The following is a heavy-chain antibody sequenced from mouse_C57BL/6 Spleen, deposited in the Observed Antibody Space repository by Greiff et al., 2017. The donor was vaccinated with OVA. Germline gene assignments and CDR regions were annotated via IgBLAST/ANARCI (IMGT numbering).Heavy chain of an antibody. CDR2: IHPNSGST. J-gene: IGHJ4*01. V-gene: IGHV1-64*01. Sequence: QVQLQQPGAELVKPGASVKLSCKASGYTFTSYWMHWVKQRPGQGLEWIGMIHPNSGSTNYNEKFKSKATLTVDKSSSTAYMQLSSLTSEDSAVYYCARRNYDYDEAMDYWGQGTSVTVSS. CDR3: ARRNYDYDEAMDY. D-gene: IGHD2-4*01. CDR1: GYTFTSYW.